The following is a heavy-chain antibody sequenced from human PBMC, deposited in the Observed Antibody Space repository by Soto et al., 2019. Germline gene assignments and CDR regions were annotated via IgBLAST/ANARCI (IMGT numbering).Heavy chain of an antibody. CDR1: GFTFTGFW. J-gene: IGHJ4*02. Sequence: PGGSLRLSXAASGFTFTGFWMTWVRQASGRGLEWVANIKQDGDEKYYVDSVKGRFTISRDNAKNSLYLQMNSLRAEDTAVYYCARAIWFGEFVDYWGQGALVTVSS. D-gene: IGHD3-10*01. V-gene: IGHV3-7*01. CDR2: IKQDGDEK. CDR3: ARAIWFGEFVDY.